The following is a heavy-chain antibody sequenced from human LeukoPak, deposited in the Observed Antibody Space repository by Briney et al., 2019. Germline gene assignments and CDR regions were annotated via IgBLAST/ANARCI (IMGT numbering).Heavy chain of an antibody. J-gene: IGHJ4*02. Sequence: SETLSLTCAVSGDTFSSNNWAWNWIRHSPSRGREWLGRRYSRSKGYNDHDGSTKGRITISQDTSKTQFSLQLNSVTPEDTAVYYCEGDVGTSGWYTFDYWGQGTLVTVSS. V-gene: IGHV6-1*01. CDR3: EGDVGTSGWYTFDY. CDR1: GDTFSSNNWA. CDR2: RYSRSKGYN. D-gene: IGHD6-19*01.